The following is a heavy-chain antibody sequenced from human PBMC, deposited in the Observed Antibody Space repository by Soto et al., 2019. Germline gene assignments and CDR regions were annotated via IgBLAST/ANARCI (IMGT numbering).Heavy chain of an antibody. D-gene: IGHD7-27*01. CDR1: GYTFTSYA. CDR2: INAGNGNT. Sequence: ASVKVSCKASGYTFTSYAMHWVRQAPGQRLEWMGWINAGNGNTKYSQKFQGRVTITRDTSASTAYMELSSLRSEDTAVYYCARVLLGWGAFDIWGQGTMVTVSS. V-gene: IGHV1-3*01. J-gene: IGHJ3*02. CDR3: ARVLLGWGAFDI.